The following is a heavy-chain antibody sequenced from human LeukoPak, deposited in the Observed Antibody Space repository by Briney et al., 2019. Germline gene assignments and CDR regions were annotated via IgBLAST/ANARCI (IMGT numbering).Heavy chain of an antibody. CDR1: GGSLSGYY. CDR3: ARGPDYDILTGYLILPFDY. CDR2: INHSGST. Sequence: PSETLSLTCAVYGGSLSGYYWSWIRQPPGKGLEWIGEINHSGSTNYNPSLKSRVTISVDTSKNQFSLKLSSVTAADTAVYYCARGPDYDILTGYLILPFDYWGQGTLVTVSS. J-gene: IGHJ4*02. V-gene: IGHV4-34*01. D-gene: IGHD3-9*01.